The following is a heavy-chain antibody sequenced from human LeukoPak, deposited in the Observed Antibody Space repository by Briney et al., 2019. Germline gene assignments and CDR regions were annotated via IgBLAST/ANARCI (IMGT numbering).Heavy chain of an antibody. CDR1: GFTFSSYG. V-gene: IGHV3-30*18. J-gene: IGHJ4*02. CDR2: ISYDGSNK. Sequence: GGSLRPSCAASGFTFSSYGMHWVRQAPGKGLEWVAVISYDGSNKYYADSVKGRFTISRDNSKNTLYLQMNSLRAEDTAVYYCANSADYWGQGTLVTVSS. CDR3: ANSADY.